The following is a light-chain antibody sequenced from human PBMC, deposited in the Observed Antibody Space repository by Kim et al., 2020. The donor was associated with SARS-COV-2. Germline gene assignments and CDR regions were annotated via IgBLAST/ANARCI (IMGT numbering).Light chain of an antibody. CDR3: SSYTSSSTLVV. J-gene: IGLJ2*01. CDR1: SSDIGVYNY. V-gene: IGLV2-14*03. CDR2: DVN. Sequence: QSALTQPASVSGSPGQPITFSCTGTSSDIGVYNYVSWYQQHPGKAPKLIIYDVNNRPSGVSNRFSGSKSGNTASLTISGLQAEDEADYYCSSYTSSSTLVVFGGGTKLTVL.